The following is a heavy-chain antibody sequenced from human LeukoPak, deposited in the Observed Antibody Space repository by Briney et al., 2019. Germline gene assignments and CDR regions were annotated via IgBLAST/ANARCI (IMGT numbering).Heavy chain of an antibody. V-gene: IGHV1-18*01. J-gene: IGHJ4*02. Sequence: ASVKVSCKASGYTFANYGINWVRQAPGQGLEWMGWISLDSGNTGYAQRVQGRVNLTTDTSTSTAYMELRSLRSDDTAVYFCARVTYLRPYQLDYWGQGTLVSISS. CDR1: GYTFANYG. CDR3: ARVTYLRPYQLDY. D-gene: IGHD2-2*01. CDR2: ISLDSGNT.